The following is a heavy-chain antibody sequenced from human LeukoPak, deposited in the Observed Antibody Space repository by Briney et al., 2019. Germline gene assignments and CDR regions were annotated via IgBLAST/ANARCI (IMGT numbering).Heavy chain of an antibody. CDR1: GGTFSSYA. Sequence: SVKVSCKASGGTFSSYAISWVRQAPGQGLEWVGGIIPIFGTANYAQKFQGRVTITADESTSTAYMELSSLRSEDTAVYYCARSREMATITVNFDYWGQGTLVTVSS. D-gene: IGHD5-24*01. J-gene: IGHJ4*02. CDR2: IIPIFGTA. V-gene: IGHV1-69*13. CDR3: ARSREMATITVNFDY.